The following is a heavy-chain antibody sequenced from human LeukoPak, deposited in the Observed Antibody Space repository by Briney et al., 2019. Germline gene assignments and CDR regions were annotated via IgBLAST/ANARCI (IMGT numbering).Heavy chain of an antibody. CDR2: ISYDGSNK. J-gene: IGHJ4*02. D-gene: IGHD1-14*01. CDR1: GFTFSSYG. Sequence: PGGSLRLSCAASGFTFSSYGMHWVRQAPGKGLEWVAVISYDGSNKYYADSVKGRFTISRDNSKNTLYLQMNSLRAEDTAVYYCATHFQKITYMYYWGQGTLVTVSS. CDR3: ATHFQKITYMYY. V-gene: IGHV3-30*03.